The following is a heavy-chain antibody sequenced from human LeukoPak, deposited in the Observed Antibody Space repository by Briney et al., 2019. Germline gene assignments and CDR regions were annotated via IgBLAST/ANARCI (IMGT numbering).Heavy chain of an antibody. Sequence: SETLSLTCTVSGGSISSSSYYWGWIRQPPGKGLEWIGSIYYSGSTYYNPSLKSRVTISVDTSKNQFSLKLSSVTAADTAVFYCARAYQWEPRDAFDIWGQGTMVTVSS. J-gene: IGHJ3*02. CDR3: ARAYQWEPRDAFDI. V-gene: IGHV4-39*07. CDR1: GGSISSSSYY. CDR2: IYYSGST. D-gene: IGHD1-26*01.